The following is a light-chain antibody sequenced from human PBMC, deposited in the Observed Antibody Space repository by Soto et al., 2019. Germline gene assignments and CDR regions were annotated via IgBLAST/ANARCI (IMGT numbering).Light chain of an antibody. CDR1: SSNIGAGYG. Sequence: QSVLTQPPSVSGAPGQRVTISCTGSSSNIGAGYGVHWYQQLPGTAPKLLIHSNTNRPSGVPDRFSGSKSGTSASLAITGLQAEDEADYYCQSYDSSLSGSVFGGGTKLTVL. CDR3: QSYDSSLSGSV. J-gene: IGLJ3*02. V-gene: IGLV1-40*01. CDR2: SNT.